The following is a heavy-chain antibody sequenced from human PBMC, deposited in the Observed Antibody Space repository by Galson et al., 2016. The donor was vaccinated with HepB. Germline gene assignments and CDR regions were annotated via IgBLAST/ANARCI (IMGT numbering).Heavy chain of an antibody. J-gene: IGHJ6*02. V-gene: IGHV3-33*01. CDR1: GFTFSNYG. Sequence: SLRLSCAASGFTFSNYGMHWARQAPGKGLEWVALIWYDGSKKYYAESVKGRLTISRENSKNTLDLQMNSLRAEDTAVYYCARDGIPSPQDIGGRLPPPYYYGMDVWGQGTAVTVSS. D-gene: IGHD6-6*01. CDR2: IWYDGSKK. CDR3: ARDGIPSPQDIGGRLPPPYYYGMDV.